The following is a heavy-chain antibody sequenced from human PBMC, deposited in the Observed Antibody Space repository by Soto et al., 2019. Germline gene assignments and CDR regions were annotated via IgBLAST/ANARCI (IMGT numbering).Heavy chain of an antibody. V-gene: IGHV1-46*01. CDR3: ARAGYCSGGTCFHGNCDY. CDR2: INPNGGGT. CDR1: GYTFTTYY. Sequence: QVQLVQSGAEVKRPGASVKVSCKASGYTFTTYYMHWVRQAPGQGLEWLGIINPNGGGTTYAQKFQGRVTMTRDTSTSTVYLELSSLRSEDTAVYYCARAGYCSGGTCFHGNCDYWGQGTLVTVSA. D-gene: IGHD2-15*01. J-gene: IGHJ4*02.